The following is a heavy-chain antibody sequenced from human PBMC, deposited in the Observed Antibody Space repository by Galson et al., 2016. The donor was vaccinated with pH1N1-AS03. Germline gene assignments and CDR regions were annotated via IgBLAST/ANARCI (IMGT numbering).Heavy chain of an antibody. D-gene: IGHD7-27*01. V-gene: IGHV3-53*01. J-gene: IGHJ4*02. CDR1: GFTINNNY. CDR3: AREPWGPTPGEY. Sequence: SLRLSCAASGFTINNNYMSWVRQAPGKGLEWVSVIYGGGDTFYADSGKGRFTISRDNSKNTVYLQMNSLRVEDTAGYYFAREPWGPTPGEYWGQGTLVTVSS. CDR2: IYGGGDT.